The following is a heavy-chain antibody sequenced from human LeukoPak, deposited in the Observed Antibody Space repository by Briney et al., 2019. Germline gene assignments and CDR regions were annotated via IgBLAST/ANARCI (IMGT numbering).Heavy chain of an antibody. Sequence: GGSLRLSCAASGFTFSSYAMSWVRQAPGKGLEWVSAISGSGGSTYYADSVKGPFTISRDNSKNTLYLQMNSLRAEDTAVYYCAKAIVVVPAADAGGGYFDYWGQGTLVTVSS. J-gene: IGHJ4*02. CDR2: ISGSGGST. CDR3: AKAIVVVPAADAGGGYFDY. V-gene: IGHV3-23*01. CDR1: GFTFSSYA. D-gene: IGHD2-2*01.